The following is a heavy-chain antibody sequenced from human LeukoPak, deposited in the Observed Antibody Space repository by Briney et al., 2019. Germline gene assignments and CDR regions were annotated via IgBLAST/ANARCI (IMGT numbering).Heavy chain of an antibody. Sequence: SQTLSLTCTVSGGSISSGDYYWSWIRRPPGKGLEWIGYIYYSGSTYYNPSLKSRVTISVDTSKNQFSLKLSSVTAADTAVYYCARDGDYGFFDYWGQGTLVTVSS. J-gene: IGHJ4*02. D-gene: IGHD4-17*01. CDR2: IYYSGST. V-gene: IGHV4-30-4*01. CDR1: GGSISSGDYY. CDR3: ARDGDYGFFDY.